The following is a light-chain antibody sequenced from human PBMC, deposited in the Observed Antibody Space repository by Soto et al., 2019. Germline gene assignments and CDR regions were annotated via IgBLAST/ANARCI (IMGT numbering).Light chain of an antibody. Sequence: DIQLTQSPSFLSASVGDRVTMTCRASRGISTYLAWYQQKPGKAPKLLIYKASTLKSGVPSRFSGSGSGTEFTLTISSPQPDDFATYYCQHYNSYSEAFGQGTKVDIK. CDR3: QHYNSYSEA. J-gene: IGKJ1*01. CDR1: RGISTY. CDR2: KAS. V-gene: IGKV1-5*03.